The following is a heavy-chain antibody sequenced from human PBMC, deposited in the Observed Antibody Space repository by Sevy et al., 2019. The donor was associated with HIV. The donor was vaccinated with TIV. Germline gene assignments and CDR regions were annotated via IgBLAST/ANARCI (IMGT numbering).Heavy chain of an antibody. Sequence: GGSLRLSCAASGFTFSSYSMNRVRQAPGKGLEWVSSISSSSSYIYYADSVKGRFTISRDNAKNSLYLQMNSLRAEDTAVYYCARDFLTYYDYVWGSYSYWGQGTLVTVSS. CDR1: GFTFSSYS. D-gene: IGHD3-16*01. J-gene: IGHJ4*02. V-gene: IGHV3-21*01. CDR2: ISSSSSYI. CDR3: ARDFLTYYDYVWGSYSY.